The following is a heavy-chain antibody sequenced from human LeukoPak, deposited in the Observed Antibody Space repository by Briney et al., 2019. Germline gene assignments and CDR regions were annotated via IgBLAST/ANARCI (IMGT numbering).Heavy chain of an antibody. CDR1: GFSFSSYG. D-gene: IGHD3-22*01. J-gene: IGHJ6*03. CDR2: IRFDGSSN. V-gene: IGHV3-30*02. Sequence: GGSLRLSCAASGFSFSSYGIHWVRQAPGKGLEWVAFIRFDGSSNSYADSVKGRFTISRDNSNNTLYLQMNSLRAEDTAVYYCAKDGGGYYPYYYYYMDVWGKGTTVTVSS. CDR3: AKDGGGYYPYYYYYMDV.